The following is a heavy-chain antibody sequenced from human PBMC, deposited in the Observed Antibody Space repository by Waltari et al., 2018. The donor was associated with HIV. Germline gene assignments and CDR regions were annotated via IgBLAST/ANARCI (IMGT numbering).Heavy chain of an antibody. J-gene: IGHJ4*02. Sequence: EVQLVESGGGLVQPGGSLRLSCASSGFPFSSYWMHWVRQVPGKGLIWVSRINSDGSSTSYADSVKGRFTISRDNAKNTLYLQMNSLRAEDTAVYYCATSRTFDYWGQGTLVTVSS. CDR3: ATSRTFDY. CDR1: GFPFSSYW. V-gene: IGHV3-74*01. CDR2: INSDGSST.